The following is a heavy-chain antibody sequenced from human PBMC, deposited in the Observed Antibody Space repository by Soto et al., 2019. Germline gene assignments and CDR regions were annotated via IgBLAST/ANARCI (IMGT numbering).Heavy chain of an antibody. Sequence: SETLSLTCTVSGGSISSGGYYWSWIRQHPGKGLEWIGYIYYSGSTYYNPSLKSRVTISVDTSKNQFSLKLSSVTAADTAVYYCARGKYYDFWSGWIDYWGQGTLVTVSS. D-gene: IGHD3-3*01. CDR3: ARGKYYDFWSGWIDY. V-gene: IGHV4-31*03. J-gene: IGHJ4*02. CDR2: IYYSGST. CDR1: GGSISSGGYY.